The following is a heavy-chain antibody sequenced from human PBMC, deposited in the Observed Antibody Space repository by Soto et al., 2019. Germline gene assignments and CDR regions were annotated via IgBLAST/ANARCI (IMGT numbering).Heavy chain of an antibody. CDR1: GFTFYNYG. CDR3: AKDQGIAASHGID. D-gene: IGHD6-13*01. V-gene: IGHV3-30*18. J-gene: IGHJ3*01. CDR2: ISSDGRDK. Sequence: QVQLVESGGGVVQPGTSLRLSCAASGFTFYNYGMHWVRQAPGTGREWVATISSDGRDKYYADYVRGRLTISRDNSKNTVYLQMYSLRVDDTAVYYCAKDQGIAASHGIDWGQGTMVTVSS.